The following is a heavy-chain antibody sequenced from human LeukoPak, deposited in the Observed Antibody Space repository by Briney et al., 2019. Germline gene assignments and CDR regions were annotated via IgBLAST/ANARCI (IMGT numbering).Heavy chain of an antibody. V-gene: IGHV1-69*04. CDR2: IIPILGIA. CDR1: GYTFTGYY. CDR3: ARVDPFPGNH. Sequence: SVKVSCKASGYTFTGYYMHWVRQAPGQGLEWMGRIIPILGIANYAQKFQGRVTITADKSTSTAYMEPSSLRSEDTAVYYCARVDPFPGNHWSQGTLVTVSS. J-gene: IGHJ4*02.